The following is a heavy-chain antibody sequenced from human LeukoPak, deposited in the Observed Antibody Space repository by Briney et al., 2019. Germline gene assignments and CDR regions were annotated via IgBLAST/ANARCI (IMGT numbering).Heavy chain of an antibody. CDR1: GFTFSSYG. Sequence: GGSLRLSCAASGFTFSSYGMSWVRQAPGKRQEWVANIKQDGSEKYYVDSVKGRFTISRDNAKNSLYLQMNSLRAEDTAVYYCARFDSSGWPYYYYYGMDVWGQGTTVTVSS. CDR3: ARFDSSGWPYYYYYGMDV. J-gene: IGHJ6*02. V-gene: IGHV3-7*01. CDR2: IKQDGSEK. D-gene: IGHD6-19*01.